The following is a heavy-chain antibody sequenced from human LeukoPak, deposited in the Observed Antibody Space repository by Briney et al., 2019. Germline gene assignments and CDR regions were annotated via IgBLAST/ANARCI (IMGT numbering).Heavy chain of an antibody. CDR2: IYWDDDK. CDR3: AHRGRSMVRGVTYYFDY. J-gene: IGHJ4*02. CDR1: WFSLSTSGVG. V-gene: IGHV2-5*02. Sequence: SGPTLVKPTQTLTRTCTFSWFSLSTSGVGVGWIRKPPGKALEWLALIYWDDDKRYSPSLKSRLTITKDTSKNQVVLTMTNMDPVDTATYYCAHRGRSMVRGVTYYFDYWGQGTLVTVSS. D-gene: IGHD3-10*01.